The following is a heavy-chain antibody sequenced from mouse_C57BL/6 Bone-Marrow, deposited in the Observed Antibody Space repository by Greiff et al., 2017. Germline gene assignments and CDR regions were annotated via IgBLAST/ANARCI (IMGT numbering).Heavy chain of an antibody. CDR1: GYAFSSSW. V-gene: IGHV1-82*01. J-gene: IGHJ4*01. CDR3: ARDYYGSSYAMDY. Sequence: VEPGASVKISCKASGYAFSSSWMNWVKQRPGKGLEWIGRIYPGDGDTNYNGKFKGKATLTADKSSSTAYMQLSSLTSEDSAVYFCARDYYGSSYAMDYWGQGTSVTVSS. D-gene: IGHD1-1*01. CDR2: IYPGDGDT.